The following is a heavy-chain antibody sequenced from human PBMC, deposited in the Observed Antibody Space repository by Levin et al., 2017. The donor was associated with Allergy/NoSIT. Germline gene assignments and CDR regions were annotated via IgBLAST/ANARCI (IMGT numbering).Heavy chain of an antibody. CDR3: ARDDGRYISGYYGGGFEI. V-gene: IGHV3-30-3*01. D-gene: IGHD6-19*01. Sequence: GGSLRLSCAASAFTFSTYPMHWVRQAPGKGLEWVTVISYDGSNKYYADSVKGRFTISRDNSKNTLYLQMNSLRAEDTAVYYCARDDGRYISGYYGGGFEIWGQGTMVTVSS. J-gene: IGHJ3*02. CDR1: AFTFSTYP. CDR2: ISYDGSNK.